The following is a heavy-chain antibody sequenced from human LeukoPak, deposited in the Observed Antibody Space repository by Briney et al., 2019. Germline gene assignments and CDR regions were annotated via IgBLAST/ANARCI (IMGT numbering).Heavy chain of an antibody. J-gene: IGHJ6*03. Sequence: SETLSLTCTVSGGSISSYYWSWIRQPPGKGLEWIGYIYYSGSTNYNPSLMSRVTISVDTSKNQFSLKLSSVTAADTAVYYCARVPRGSTVGTLSYFYYYMDVWGKGTTVIVSS. D-gene: IGHD1-26*01. CDR2: IYYSGST. CDR1: GGSISSYY. V-gene: IGHV4-59*08. CDR3: ARVPRGSTVGTLSYFYYYMDV.